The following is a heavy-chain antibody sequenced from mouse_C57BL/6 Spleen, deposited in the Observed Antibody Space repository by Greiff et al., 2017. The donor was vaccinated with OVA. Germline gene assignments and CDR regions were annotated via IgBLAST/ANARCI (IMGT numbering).Heavy chain of an antibody. D-gene: IGHD1-1*01. J-gene: IGHJ4*01. CDR2: ISRGSSTT. CDR3: ARRANYGSSYAMDY. V-gene: IGHV5-17*01. CDR1: GFTFSDYG. Sequence: EVKLMESGGGLVKPGGSLKLSCAASGFTFSDYGMHWVRQAPEKGLEWVAYISRGSSTTYYADTVKGRFTISRDNAKNTLFLQMTSLRSEDTAMYYCARRANYGSSYAMDYWGQGTSVTVSS.